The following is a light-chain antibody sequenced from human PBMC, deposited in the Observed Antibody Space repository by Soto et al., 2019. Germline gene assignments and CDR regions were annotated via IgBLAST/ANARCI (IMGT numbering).Light chain of an antibody. V-gene: IGKV3-20*01. J-gene: IGKJ4*01. CDR1: QSVSSSY. CDR3: QQYGSSSLT. Sequence: FVLAQSPGTLSLSPGERATLSCRASQSVSSSYLAWYQQKPGQAPRLLIYGASSRATGIPDRFSGSGSGTDFTLTISRLETEDFAVYYCQQYGSSSLTFGGGTKVDIK. CDR2: GAS.